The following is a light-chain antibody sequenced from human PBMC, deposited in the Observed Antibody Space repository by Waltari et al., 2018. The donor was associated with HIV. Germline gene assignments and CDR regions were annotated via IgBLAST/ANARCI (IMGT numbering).Light chain of an antibody. CDR1: SFDVGAYNY. J-gene: IGLJ3*02. CDR2: EVT. V-gene: IGLV2-14*01. CDR3: ISYRSGFTLM. Sequence: QSALTQPASESGSPGQSITISCTGTSFDVGAYNYVSWYQQHPGKAPKLLIYEVTNRPSGVSNRFSGSKSGNTASLTISGLQAEDEADYYCISYRSGFTLMFGGGTKLTVL.